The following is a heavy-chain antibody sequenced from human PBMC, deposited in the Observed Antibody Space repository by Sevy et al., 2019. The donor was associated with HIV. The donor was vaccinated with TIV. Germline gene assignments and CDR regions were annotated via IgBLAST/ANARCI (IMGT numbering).Heavy chain of an antibody. Sequence: GGSLRLSCAASGFTFRTHAMHWVRQAPGKGLEWVAVISYDGSYKSYGDSVKGRFTISRDDSKNPLYLQMISLRPEDTAVYYCARDSGYSINWYPAYWGQGTLVTVSS. CDR3: ARDSGYSINWYPAY. V-gene: IGHV3-30*03. D-gene: IGHD6-13*01. CDR2: ISYDGSYK. J-gene: IGHJ4*02. CDR1: GFTFRTHA.